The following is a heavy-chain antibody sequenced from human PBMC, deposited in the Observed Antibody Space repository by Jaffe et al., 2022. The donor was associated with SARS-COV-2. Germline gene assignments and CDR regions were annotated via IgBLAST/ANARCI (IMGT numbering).Heavy chain of an antibody. Sequence: QLQLQESGPGLVKPSETLSLTCTVSGGSISSSSYYWGWIRQPPGKGLEWIGSIYYSGSTYYNPSLKSRVTISVDTSKNQFSLKLSSVTAADTAVYYCASTGGYENRRPDSYTAHFDYWGQGTLVTVSS. J-gene: IGHJ4*02. CDR1: GGSISSSSYY. CDR2: IYYSGST. CDR3: ASTGGYENRRPDSYTAHFDY. V-gene: IGHV4-39*01. D-gene: IGHD5-12*01.